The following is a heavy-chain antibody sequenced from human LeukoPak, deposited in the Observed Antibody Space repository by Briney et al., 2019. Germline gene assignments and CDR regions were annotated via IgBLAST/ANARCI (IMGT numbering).Heavy chain of an antibody. D-gene: IGHD3-3*01. V-gene: IGHV1-8*02. J-gene: IGHJ4*02. Sequence: ASVKVSCKASGYTFTSYDINWVRQATGQGLEWMGWMNPNSGNTGYAQTLQGRVTMTTDTSTSTAYMEVRSLRSDDTAVYYCAREGMDYDFWSGYYIYYFDYWGQGTLVTVSS. CDR3: AREGMDYDFWSGYYIYYFDY. CDR1: GYTFTSYD. CDR2: MNPNSGNT.